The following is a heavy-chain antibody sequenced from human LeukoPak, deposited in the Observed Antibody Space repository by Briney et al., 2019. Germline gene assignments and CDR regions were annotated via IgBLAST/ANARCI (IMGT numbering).Heavy chain of an antibody. D-gene: IGHD6-13*01. Sequence: GGSLRLSCAASGFTFSSYSMNWVRQAPGKGLEWVSSISSSSSYIYYADSVKGRFTISRDNAKNSLYLQMNSLGAEDTAVYYCARGQQLDEGWFDPWGQGTLVTVSS. CDR3: ARGQQLDEGWFDP. V-gene: IGHV3-21*01. J-gene: IGHJ5*02. CDR2: ISSSSSYI. CDR1: GFTFSSYS.